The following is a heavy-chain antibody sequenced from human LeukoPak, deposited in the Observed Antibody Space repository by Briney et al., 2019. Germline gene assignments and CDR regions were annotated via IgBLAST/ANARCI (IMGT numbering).Heavy chain of an antibody. CDR3: AKDGAYYDFWSGLDAFDI. V-gene: IGHV3-23*01. J-gene: IGHJ3*02. CDR1: GFTVSSNY. CDR2: ISGSGGST. Sequence: PGGSLRLSCAASGFTVSSNYMSWVRQAPGKGLEWVSAISGSGGSTYYADSVKGRFTISRDNSKNTLYLQMNSLRAEDTAVYYCAKDGAYYDFWSGLDAFDIWGQGTMVTVSS. D-gene: IGHD3-3*01.